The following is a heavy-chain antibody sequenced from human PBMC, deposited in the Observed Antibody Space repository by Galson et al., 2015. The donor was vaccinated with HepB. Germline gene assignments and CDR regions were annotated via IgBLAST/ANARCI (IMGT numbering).Heavy chain of an antibody. CDR1: GITFSDHY. CDR2: NKNRANNYIT. Sequence: SLRLSCAASGITFSDHYMDWVRQAPGKGLEWLGRNKNRANNYITEYAASVEERFTISRADAENSLYLEMNSLKTEDTAVYFCCRGYCGGGYCFHDWGQGTLVTVSS. D-gene: IGHD2-15*01. J-gene: IGHJ5*02. CDR3: CRGYCGGGYCFHD. V-gene: IGHV3-72*01.